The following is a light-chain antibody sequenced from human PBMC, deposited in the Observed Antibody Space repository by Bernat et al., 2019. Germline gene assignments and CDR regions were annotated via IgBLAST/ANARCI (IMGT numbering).Light chain of an antibody. J-gene: IGKJ4*01. V-gene: IGKV1-39*01. CDR3: QQSLTTPAQIT. CDR2: TAT. Sequence: DIQMTQSPSSLSASVGDRVTITCRASQSISSYLNWYQQKPGKAPNLLIYTATNLQAGVPSRFSASGFGTDFTLTISSLQPEDFATYYCQQSLTTPAQITFGGGTNVEIK. CDR1: QSISSY.